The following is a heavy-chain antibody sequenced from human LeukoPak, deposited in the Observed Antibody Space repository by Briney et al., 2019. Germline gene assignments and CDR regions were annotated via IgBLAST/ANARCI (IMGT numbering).Heavy chain of an antibody. Sequence: LPETLSLTCTVSGGSIGSYYWSWIRQPPGKGLEWIGYIYYSGSTNYNPSLKSRVTISVDTSKNQFSLKLSSVTAADTAVYYCARDQRSRGMDVWGQGTTVTVSS. V-gene: IGHV4-59*01. D-gene: IGHD6-25*01. CDR1: GGSIGSYY. CDR2: IYYSGST. CDR3: ARDQRSRGMDV. J-gene: IGHJ6*02.